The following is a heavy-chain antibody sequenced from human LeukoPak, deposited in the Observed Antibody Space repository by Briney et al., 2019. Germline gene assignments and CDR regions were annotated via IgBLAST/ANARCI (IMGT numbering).Heavy chain of an antibody. CDR1: GDTLTELS. V-gene: IGHV1-24*01. Sequence: ASVKVSCKVSGDTLTELSTHWVRQAPGKGLEWMGGFDPEHGEMIYAQKLQGRVTMTEDRSTDTAYMELSSLRSEDTAVYYCAKGGPWDPSKYWGQGTLVTVSS. J-gene: IGHJ4*02. D-gene: IGHD1-26*01. CDR2: FDPEHGEM. CDR3: AKGGPWDPSKY.